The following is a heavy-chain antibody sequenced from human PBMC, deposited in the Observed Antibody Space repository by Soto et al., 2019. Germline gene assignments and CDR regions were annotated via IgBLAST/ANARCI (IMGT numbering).Heavy chain of an antibody. V-gene: IGHV1-46*01. J-gene: IGHJ5*02. CDR2: IFPGGVNI. CDR1: GYSFTRHY. Sequence: ASVKVSCKAIGYSFTRHYMHWVRQAPGQGLEWMGTIFPGGVNIAYAQKFEGRVTMTKDTTTSTAYLQIYSLKAEDTAVYYCARQGAGGTRNWFDPWGQGTLVTVSS. D-gene: IGHD6-13*01. CDR3: ARQGAGGTRNWFDP.